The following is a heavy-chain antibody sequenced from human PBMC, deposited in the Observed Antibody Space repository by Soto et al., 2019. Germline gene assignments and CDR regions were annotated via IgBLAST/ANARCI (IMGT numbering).Heavy chain of an antibody. Sequence: SVKVSCKASGGTFSSYAISWVRQAPGQGLEWMGGITPIFGTANYAQKFQGRVTITADESTSTAYMELSSLRSEDTAVYYCARDVRGDYDSSGYPPWGQGTLVTVSS. V-gene: IGHV1-69*13. D-gene: IGHD3-22*01. CDR2: ITPIFGTA. CDR1: GGTFSSYA. J-gene: IGHJ5*02. CDR3: ARDVRGDYDSSGYPP.